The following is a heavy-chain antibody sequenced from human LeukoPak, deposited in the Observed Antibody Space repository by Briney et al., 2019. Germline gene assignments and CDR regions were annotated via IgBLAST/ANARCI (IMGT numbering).Heavy chain of an antibody. D-gene: IGHD3-9*01. Sequence: SETLSLTCAVYGGSFSGYYWSWIRQPPGKGLEWIGEINHGGSTNYNPSLKSRVTISVDTSKNQFSLKLSSVTAADTAVYYCASRRVFSRHFDYWGQGTLVTVSS. J-gene: IGHJ4*02. CDR3: ASRRVFSRHFDY. CDR2: INHGGST. V-gene: IGHV4-34*01. CDR1: GGSFSGYY.